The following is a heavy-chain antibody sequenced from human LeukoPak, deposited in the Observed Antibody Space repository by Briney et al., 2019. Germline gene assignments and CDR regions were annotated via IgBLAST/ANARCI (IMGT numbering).Heavy chain of an antibody. V-gene: IGHV4-39*01. CDR3: ARRSIDTYYYDSSGYAIPFFADY. CDR1: GGSISSSSYY. Sequence: PPETLSLTCTVSGGSISSSSYYWGWIRQPPGKGLEWIGSIYYSGSTYYNPALKSRATISVDTSNNQFSLKLSSVTAADTAVYYCARRSIDTYYYDSSGYAIPFFADYWGQGTLVTVSS. D-gene: IGHD3-22*01. J-gene: IGHJ4*02. CDR2: IYYSGST.